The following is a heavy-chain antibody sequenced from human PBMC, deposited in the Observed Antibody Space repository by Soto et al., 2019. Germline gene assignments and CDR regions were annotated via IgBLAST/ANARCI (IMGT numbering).Heavy chain of an antibody. CDR1: GYTFTGYY. CDR3: ARGRGLGYYYYYYMDV. V-gene: IGHV1-2*04. D-gene: IGHD3-16*01. J-gene: IGHJ6*03. CDR2: INPNSGGT. Sequence: ASVKVSCKASGYTFTGYYMHWVRQAPGQGLEWMGWINPNSGGTNYAQKFQGWVTMTRDTSISTAYMELSRLRSDDTAVYYCARGRGLGYYYYYYMDVWGKGTTVTVSS.